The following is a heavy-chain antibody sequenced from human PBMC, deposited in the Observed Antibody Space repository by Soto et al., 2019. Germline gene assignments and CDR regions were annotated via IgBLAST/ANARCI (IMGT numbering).Heavy chain of an antibody. J-gene: IGHJ6*02. CDR2: MNPNSGNT. Sequence: QVQLVQSGAEAKKPGASVKVSCKASGYTFTSYDINWVRQATGQGLEWMGWMNPNSGNTGYAQKFQGRVTMTRNTSISTAYTELSSLRSEDTAVYYCARERTGTTSMDVWGQGTTVTVSS. CDR1: GYTFTSYD. CDR3: ARERTGTTSMDV. D-gene: IGHD1-1*01. V-gene: IGHV1-8*01.